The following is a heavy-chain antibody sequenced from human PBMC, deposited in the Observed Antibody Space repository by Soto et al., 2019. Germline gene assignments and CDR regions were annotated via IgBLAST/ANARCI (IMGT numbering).Heavy chain of an antibody. V-gene: IGHV3-23*01. CDR2: TPGSGGSA. CDR3: AKGGSSGWFYFDF. J-gene: IGHJ4*02. CDR1: GFTFGTYA. Sequence: GGSLRLSCAASGFTFGTYAMNWVRQAPGKGLEWVSSTPGSGGSAYYADSVRGRFTISRDNSKNTVYLQLDGLRPEDSAIYYCAKGGSSGWFYFDFWGPGTQVTVSS. D-gene: IGHD6-19*01.